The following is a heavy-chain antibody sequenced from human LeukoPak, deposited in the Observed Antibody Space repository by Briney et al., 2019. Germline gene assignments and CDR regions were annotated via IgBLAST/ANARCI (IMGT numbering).Heavy chain of an antibody. CDR1: GGSISSSSYC. CDR2: IYYSGST. J-gene: IGHJ4*02. CDR3: ARHRGSRDY. V-gene: IGHV4-39*01. D-gene: IGHD3-16*01. Sequence: SETLSLTCTVSGGSISSSSYCWGWIRQPPGKGLEWIGSIYYSGSTYYNPSLKSRVTISVDTSKNQFSLKLSSVTAADTAVYYCARHRGSRDYWGQGTLVTVSS.